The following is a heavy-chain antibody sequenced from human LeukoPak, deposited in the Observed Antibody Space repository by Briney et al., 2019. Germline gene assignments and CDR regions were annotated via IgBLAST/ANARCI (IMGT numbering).Heavy chain of an antibody. J-gene: IGHJ4*02. D-gene: IGHD3-22*01. V-gene: IGHV1-8*02. CDR2: MNPHSGNT. Sequence: ASVKVSCKASGYTFTSYDINWVRQATGQGLEWMGWMNPHSGNTGYAQKFQGRVTMTRDTSISTAYMDLSRLRSDDTAVYYCARRRPYSDSSGYYHPIDYWGQGTLVTVSS. CDR1: GYTFTSYD. CDR3: ARRRPYSDSSGYYHPIDY.